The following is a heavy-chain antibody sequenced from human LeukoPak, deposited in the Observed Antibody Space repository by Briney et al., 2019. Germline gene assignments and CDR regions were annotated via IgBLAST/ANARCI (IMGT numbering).Heavy chain of an antibody. V-gene: IGHV3-13*01. D-gene: IGHD3-22*01. CDR3: ARGRSFNYNDNRSHYPY. CDR1: GFTFSSYD. CDR2: IGTLGDT. Sequence: GGSLRLSCAASGFTFSSYDFHWVRQVPGYGLECVSGIGTLGDTYYLGSVKGRFTISRENAKNSLYLQMNSLRAGDTAVYYCARGRSFNYNDNRSHYPYWGQGTVVTVSS. J-gene: IGHJ4*02.